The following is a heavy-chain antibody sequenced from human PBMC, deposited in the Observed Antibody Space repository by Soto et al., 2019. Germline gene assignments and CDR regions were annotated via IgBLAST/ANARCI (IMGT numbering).Heavy chain of an antibody. V-gene: IGHV1-69*13. CDR2: IIPIFGTA. CDR3: ARGYYAVYWFDP. J-gene: IGHJ5*02. Sequence: SVKVSCKASGGTFSSYAISWVRQAPGQGLEWMGGIIPIFGTANYAQKFQGRVTITADESTSTAYMELSSLRSEDTAVYYCARGYYAVYWFDPWGQGTLVTVSS. CDR1: GGTFSSYA. D-gene: IGHD3-22*01.